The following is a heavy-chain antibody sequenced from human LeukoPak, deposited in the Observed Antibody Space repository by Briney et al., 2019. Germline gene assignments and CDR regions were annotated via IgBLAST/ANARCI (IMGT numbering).Heavy chain of an antibody. CDR2: ISSSSSYT. Sequence: PGGSLRLSCAASGFTFSDYYMSWIRQAPGKGLEWVSYISSSSSYTNYADSVKGRFTISRDNAKNSLYLQLNSLRAEDTAMYYCARHFWSGYSPFDYWGQGTLVTVSS. V-gene: IGHV3-11*06. CDR3: ARHFWSGYSPFDY. D-gene: IGHD3-3*02. CDR1: GFTFSDYY. J-gene: IGHJ4*02.